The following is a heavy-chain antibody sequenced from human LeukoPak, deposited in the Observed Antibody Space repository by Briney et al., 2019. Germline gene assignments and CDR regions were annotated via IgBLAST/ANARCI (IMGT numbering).Heavy chain of an antibody. D-gene: IGHD6-13*01. J-gene: IGHJ4*02. CDR2: IKQDGSEK. V-gene: IGHV3-7*01. Sequence: GSLRLSCAASGFTCSNYWMSWVRQAPGKGLEWVANIKQDGSEKYYVDSVKGRFTISRDNAKNSLYLQMNSLRAEDTAVYYCARDTYSSRWYSYYFDYWGQGTLVTVSS. CDR1: GFTCSNYW. CDR3: ARDTYSSRWYSYYFDY.